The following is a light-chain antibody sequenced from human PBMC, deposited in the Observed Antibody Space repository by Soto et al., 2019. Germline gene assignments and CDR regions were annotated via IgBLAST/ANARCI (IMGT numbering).Light chain of an antibody. CDR2: DVS. J-gene: IGLJ3*02. V-gene: IGLV2-14*03. CDR3: SSYTSKDTLV. CDR1: SSDVGGYDH. Sequence: QSALTQPASVSGSPGQSITISCTGTSSDVGGYDHVSWYQQHPGKAPKLIIYDVSIRPSGVSNRFSGSKSGNTASLAVSGLQAEDVADYYCSSYTSKDTLVFGGGTKVTVL.